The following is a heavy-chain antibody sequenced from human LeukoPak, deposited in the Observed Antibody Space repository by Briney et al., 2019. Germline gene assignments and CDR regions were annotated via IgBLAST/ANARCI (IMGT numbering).Heavy chain of an antibody. CDR1: GDSISSGSYY. V-gene: IGHV4-61*02. D-gene: IGHD3-22*01. CDR2: IYTSGST. CDR3: AREEYYSDNSGYYPDF. J-gene: IGHJ4*02. Sequence: SETLSLTCTVSGDSISSGSYYWSWIRQRAGKGLEWIGRIYTSGSTNYNPSLKSRVTISVDTSKNQFSLELSSVTAADTAVYYCAREEYYSDNSGYYPDFWGQGTLVTVSS.